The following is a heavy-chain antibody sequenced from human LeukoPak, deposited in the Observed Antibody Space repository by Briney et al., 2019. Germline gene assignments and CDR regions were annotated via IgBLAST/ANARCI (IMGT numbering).Heavy chain of an antibody. V-gene: IGHV3-7*04. Sequence: GGSLRLSCAASGFTFSDYWMLRVRQAPGKGLEWVANIRDDGSEKNYVDSVKGRFTISRDNAQMSLYLQMNSLRVDDTAVYYCATDRKAGSWDPRFDYGGQGTLVTVSS. CDR1: GFTFSDYW. J-gene: IGHJ4*02. CDR2: IRDDGSEK. CDR3: ATDRKAGSWDPRFDY. D-gene: IGHD1-14*01.